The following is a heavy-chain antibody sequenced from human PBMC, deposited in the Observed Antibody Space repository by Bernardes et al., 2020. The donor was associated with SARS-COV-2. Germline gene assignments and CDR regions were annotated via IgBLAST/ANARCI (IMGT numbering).Heavy chain of an antibody. V-gene: IGHV1-18*04. D-gene: IGHD6-13*01. CDR3: ARISTSGTSNNDY. Sequence: ASVKVSCQASGYTFTSYGFSWVRPAPGQGLEWMGFINPHNGYTNYADKLQGRVTMTTDTSTNTAYMELRSLRSDDTAVYYCARISTSGTSNNDYWGQGTLVTVSS. J-gene: IGHJ4*02. CDR1: GYTFTSYG. CDR2: INPHNGYT.